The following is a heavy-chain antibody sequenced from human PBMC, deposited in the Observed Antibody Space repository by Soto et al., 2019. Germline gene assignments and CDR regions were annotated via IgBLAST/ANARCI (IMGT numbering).Heavy chain of an antibody. Sequence: QVQFVQSGAEVKEPGDSVKVSCRASGYIFTSNDITWVRQAPGQGLEWMGWIRVRNGDTHYAPKFRGRVTVTRVTSTSTAYMELRSLRSDDTAVYYCARESRTWVDGVIGPVDYWGKGTLVTVSS. CDR2: IRVRNGDT. CDR1: GYIFTSND. D-gene: IGHD3-10*01. CDR3: ARESRTWVDGVIGPVDY. J-gene: IGHJ4*02. V-gene: IGHV1-18*01.